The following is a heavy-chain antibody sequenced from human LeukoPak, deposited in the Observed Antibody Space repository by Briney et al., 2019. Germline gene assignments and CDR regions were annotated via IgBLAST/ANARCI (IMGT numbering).Heavy chain of an antibody. V-gene: IGHV3-23*01. CDR3: AKAPVTSCRGAFCYPFDY. CDR1: GFTFSSYA. D-gene: IGHD2-15*01. Sequence: GGTLRLSCAASGFTFSSYALSWVRQAPGKGLEWVSSISGGVENRYYAASVRGRFTISRDTSRSTLYLQMNSLRAEDAAVYYCAKAPVTSCRGAFCYPFDYWGQGTLVTVSS. J-gene: IGHJ4*02. CDR2: ISGGVENR.